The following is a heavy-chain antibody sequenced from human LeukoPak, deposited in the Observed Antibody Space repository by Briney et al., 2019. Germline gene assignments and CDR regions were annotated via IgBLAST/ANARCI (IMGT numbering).Heavy chain of an antibody. J-gene: IGHJ1*01. V-gene: IGHV4-59*01. CDR2: IYCSGST. D-gene: IGHD2-15*01. CDR1: GGSISSYY. Sequence: SETLSLTCTVSGGSISSYYWSWIRQPPGKGLEWIGYIYCSGSTNYNPSLKSRVTISVDTSKNQFSLKLSSVTAADTAVYYCATSMRYCSGGSCYSPFQHWGQGTLVTVSS. CDR3: ATSMRYCSGGSCYSPFQH.